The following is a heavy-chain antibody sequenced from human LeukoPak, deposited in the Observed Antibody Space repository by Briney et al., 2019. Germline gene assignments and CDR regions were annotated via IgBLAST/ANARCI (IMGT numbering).Heavy chain of an antibody. CDR3: AKPDYVWGSYDY. D-gene: IGHD3-16*01. CDR1: GFTFSSYW. CDR2: IKQDGSEK. Sequence: GGSLRLSCAASGFTFSSYWMSWVRQAPGKGLEWVANIKQDGSEKYYVDSVKGRFTISRDNSKNTLYLQMNSLRAEDTAVYYCAKPDYVWGSYDYWGQGTLVTVSS. V-gene: IGHV3-7*01. J-gene: IGHJ4*02.